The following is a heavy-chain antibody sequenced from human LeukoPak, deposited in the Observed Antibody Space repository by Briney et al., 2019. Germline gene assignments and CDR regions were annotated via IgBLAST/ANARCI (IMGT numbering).Heavy chain of an antibody. J-gene: IGHJ4*02. Sequence: GGSLRLSCEASGFTFSNYAMHWVRQAPGKGLEWMAAISYDGSNKYYADPVKGRFTVSRDNSKNTLYLQMNSLRAEDTAVYYCTTGAGDYVWGSYRYFGHWGQGSLVTVSS. CDR3: TTGAGDYVWGSYRYFGH. V-gene: IGHV3-30*14. D-gene: IGHD3-16*02. CDR1: GFTFSNYA. CDR2: ISYDGSNK.